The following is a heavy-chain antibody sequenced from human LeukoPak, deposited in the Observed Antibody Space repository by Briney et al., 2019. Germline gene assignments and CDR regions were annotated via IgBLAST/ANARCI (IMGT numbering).Heavy chain of an antibody. CDR2: IIPIFGTA. V-gene: IGHV1-69*05. J-gene: IGHJ6*03. D-gene: IGHD2-2*01. Sequence: ASVKVSCKASGGTFSSYAISWVRQAPGQGLEWMGRIIPIFGTANYAQKFQGRVTITTDESTSTAYMELSSLRSEDTAVYYCARDPSGYCSSTSCYFIYYYMDVWGKGTTVTVSS. CDR3: ARDPSGYCSSTSCYFIYYYMDV. CDR1: GGTFSSYA.